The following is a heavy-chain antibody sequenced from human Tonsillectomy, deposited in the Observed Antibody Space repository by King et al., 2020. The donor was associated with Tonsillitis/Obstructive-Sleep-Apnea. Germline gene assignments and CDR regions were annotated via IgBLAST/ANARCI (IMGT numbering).Heavy chain of an antibody. Sequence: VQLQESGPGLVKPSETLSLTCTVSGGSISSYYWSWIRQPPGKGLEWIGYIYYSGSTNYNPSLKSRVTISVDTSKNQFSLKLSSVTAADTAVYYCARILLWFGDWARFDPWGQGTLVTVSS. CDR1: GGSISSYY. CDR3: ARILLWFGDWARFDP. D-gene: IGHD3-10*01. V-gene: IGHV4-59*01. J-gene: IGHJ5*02. CDR2: IYYSGST.